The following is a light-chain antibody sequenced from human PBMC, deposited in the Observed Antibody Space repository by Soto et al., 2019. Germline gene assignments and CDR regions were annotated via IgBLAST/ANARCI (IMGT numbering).Light chain of an antibody. V-gene: IGKV3-15*01. CDR1: QSVSSS. J-gene: IGKJ1*01. CDR3: QQGYCWLRA. Sequence: EVVVTQSPDTLSLSPGETATLSCRASQSVSSSVAWYQHKPGQSPRLVVYSGYKRAPGIPARFSGSGSGTDFPLTISSLESDDLAIYYRQQGYCWLRAFGPGTKVEVK. CDR2: SGY.